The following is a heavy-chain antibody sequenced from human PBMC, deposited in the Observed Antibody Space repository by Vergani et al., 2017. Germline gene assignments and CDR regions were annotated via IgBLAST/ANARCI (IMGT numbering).Heavy chain of an antibody. CDR1: GFTFSSYG. V-gene: IGHV3-30*03. CDR2: ISYDGSNK. J-gene: IGHJ3*02. CDR3: ASPPYDILTGLTDIDAFDI. Sequence: QVQLVESGGGVVQPGRSLRLSCAASGFTFSSYGMHWVRQAPGKGLEWVAVISYDGSNKYYADSVKGRFTISRDNSKNTLYLQMNSLRAEDTAVYYCASPPYDILTGLTDIDAFDIWGQGTMVTVSS. D-gene: IGHD3-9*01.